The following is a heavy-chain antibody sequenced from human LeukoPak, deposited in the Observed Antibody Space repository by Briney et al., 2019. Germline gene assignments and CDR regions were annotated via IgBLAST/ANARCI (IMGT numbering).Heavy chain of an antibody. Sequence: GGSLRLSCAASGFTFSSYAMHWVRQAPGKGLEWVAVISYDGSNKYYADSVKGRFTISRDNSKYMVYLQRNSLRAEDTAVYYCARVGRGYTYKVFYFDYWGQGTLVTVSS. CDR3: ARVGRGYTYKVFYFDY. D-gene: IGHD5-18*01. V-gene: IGHV3-30*04. CDR2: ISYDGSNK. CDR1: GFTFSSYA. J-gene: IGHJ4*02.